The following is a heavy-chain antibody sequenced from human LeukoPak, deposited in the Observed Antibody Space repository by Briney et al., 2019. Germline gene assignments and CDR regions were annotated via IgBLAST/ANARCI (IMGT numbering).Heavy chain of an antibody. D-gene: IGHD5-12*01. V-gene: IGHV3-23*01. CDR1: GFTFSSYA. Sequence: PGGSLRLSCAASGFTFSSYAMSWVRQAPGKGLEWFSAISGSGGTTYYADSVKGQFTIPRDNSKNTLYLQMNSLRAEDTAVYYCAKPRDIVATISALYWGQGTLVTVSS. J-gene: IGHJ4*02. CDR3: AKPRDIVATISALY. CDR2: ISGSGGTT.